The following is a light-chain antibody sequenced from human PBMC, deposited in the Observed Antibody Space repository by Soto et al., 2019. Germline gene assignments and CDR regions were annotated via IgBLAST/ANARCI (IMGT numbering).Light chain of an antibody. CDR3: QQYHNWVT. Sequence: DIVMTQSPATLSVAPGERVTFSCRASQGVSRKLAWYQHKPGQAPRLLISGASTGATGIPARFSGSGSGTEFTLSISSLQSEDFAVYYCQQYHNWVTFGGGTKVDIK. CDR2: GAS. CDR1: QGVSRK. V-gene: IGKV3-15*01. J-gene: IGKJ4*01.